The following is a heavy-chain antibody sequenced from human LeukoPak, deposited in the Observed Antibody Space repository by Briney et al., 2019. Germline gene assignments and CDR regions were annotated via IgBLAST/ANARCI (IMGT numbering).Heavy chain of an antibody. J-gene: IGHJ5*02. CDR2: ISSSSSYI. CDR3: ARNNWFGEFENWFDP. D-gene: IGHD3-10*01. V-gene: IGHV3-21*01. Sequence: GGPLRLSCAASGFTFSSYSMNWVRQAPGKGPEWVSSISSSSSYIYYADSMKGRFTISRDNAKNSLYLQMNSLRAEDTAVYYCARNNWFGEFENWFDPWGQGTLVTVSS. CDR1: GFTFSSYS.